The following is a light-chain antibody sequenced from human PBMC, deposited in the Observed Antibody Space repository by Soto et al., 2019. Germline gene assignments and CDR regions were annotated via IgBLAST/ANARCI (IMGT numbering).Light chain of an antibody. CDR1: SSDIGGYYY. CDR2: DVT. Sequence: QSALTQPRSVSGSPGQSVTISCTGTSSDIGGYYYVSWYQQHPGKAPNLMIYDVTKRPSGVPDRFSGSKSGTTASLTISGLQAEDEADYYRFSYAGSYTFYVFGTGTKVTVL. V-gene: IGLV2-11*01. CDR3: FSYAGSYTFYV. J-gene: IGLJ1*01.